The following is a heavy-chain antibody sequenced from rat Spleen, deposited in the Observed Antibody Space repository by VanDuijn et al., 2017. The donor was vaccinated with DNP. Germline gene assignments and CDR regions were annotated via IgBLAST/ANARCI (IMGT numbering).Heavy chain of an antibody. CDR2: IWSGGST. J-gene: IGHJ2*01. V-gene: IGHV2-1*01. CDR1: GFSLTSNS. CDR3: AEMDYFDY. Sequence: QVRLKESGPGLVQPSQTLSLTCTVSGFSLTSNSVHWVRQPPGKGLEWVGAIWSGGSTNYNSALKSRLSISRDTSKSQVFLTMNSLQTDDTAVYYCAEMDYFDYWGQGVMVTVSS.